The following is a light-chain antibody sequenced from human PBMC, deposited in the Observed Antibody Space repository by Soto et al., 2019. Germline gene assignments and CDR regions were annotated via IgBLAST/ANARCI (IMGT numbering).Light chain of an antibody. J-gene: IGLJ2*01. CDR3: QVWDSSSDQAI. CDR2: YDT. V-gene: IGLV3-21*04. CDR1: NIGRKS. Sequence: SYELTQPPSVSVAPGKTARITCGGNNIGRKSVHWYQQKPRQAPGLVIYYDTNRPSGIPERFSGSNSGNTATLTISRVEAGDEADYYCQVWDSSSDQAIFGGGTKLTVL.